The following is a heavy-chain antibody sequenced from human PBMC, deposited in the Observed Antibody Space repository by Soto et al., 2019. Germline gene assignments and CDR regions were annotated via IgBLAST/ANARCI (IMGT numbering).Heavy chain of an antibody. Sequence: QVQVMQSGAQLTQPGASVKVSCETSGYPLPTYGLSWVRQAPGQGLEWMGWIVGDSGNTVYAQKFQGRVTMYRDTSTRTGYMELRRLTSDDSALYYWATVSGYGSGSRRVDFWGQGTLVSVSS. D-gene: IGHD3-10*01. V-gene: IGHV1-18*01. CDR3: ATVSGYGSGSRRVDF. CDR2: IVGDSGNT. J-gene: IGHJ4*02. CDR1: GYPLPTYG.